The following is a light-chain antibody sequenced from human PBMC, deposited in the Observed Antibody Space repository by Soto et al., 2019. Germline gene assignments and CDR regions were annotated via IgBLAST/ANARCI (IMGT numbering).Light chain of an antibody. V-gene: IGKV1-39*01. Sequence: DIQVTQFPSSLSASVGDGVTITCRASQSILHYLNWYQQKPGKAPKLLIYAASNLQNGDPSRFSGSESTKDFTLTITILQPGDFATYYCHQSYSTLFPVGPGTKVDI. CDR2: AAS. J-gene: IGKJ3*01. CDR1: QSILHY. CDR3: HQSYSTLFP.